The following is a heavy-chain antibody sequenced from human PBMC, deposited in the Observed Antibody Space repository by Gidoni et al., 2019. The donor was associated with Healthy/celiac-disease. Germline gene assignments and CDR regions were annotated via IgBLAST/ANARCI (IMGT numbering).Heavy chain of an antibody. D-gene: IGHD3-22*01. CDR3: ARAPYYDPALDI. CDR1: GFSLSNARMG. J-gene: IGHJ3*02. V-gene: IGHV2-26*01. CDR2: IFSNDEK. Sequence: QVTLKESGPVLVKPTKTLTLTCTVSGFSLSNARMGVSWIRQPPGKALEWLAHIFSNDEKSYSTSLKSRLTISKDTSKSQVVLTMTNMDPVDTATYYCARAPYYDPALDIWGQGTMVTVSS.